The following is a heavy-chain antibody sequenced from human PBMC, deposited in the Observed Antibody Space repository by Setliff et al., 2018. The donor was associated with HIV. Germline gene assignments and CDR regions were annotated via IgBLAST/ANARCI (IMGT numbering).Heavy chain of an antibody. CDR1: GYSFARYG. CDR3: ARGWGLSYYYDSSGYTPFDY. V-gene: IGHV1-18*01. Sequence: GASVKVSCKASGYSFARYGLSWVRQAPGQGLEWMGWISGFNGNTKYAQKFQGRVTMTRDTSISTAYMELSRLRSDDTAVYYCARGWGLSYYYDSSGYTPFDYWGQGTLVTVSS. J-gene: IGHJ4*02. D-gene: IGHD3-22*01. CDR2: ISGFNGNT.